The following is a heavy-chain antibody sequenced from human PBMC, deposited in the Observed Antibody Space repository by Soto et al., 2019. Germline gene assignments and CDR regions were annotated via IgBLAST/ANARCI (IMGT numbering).Heavy chain of an antibody. D-gene: IGHD3-16*02. Sequence: QVQLQESGPGLVKPPETLSLTCTVSGGSISSYYWSWIRQPPGKGLEWIGYIYYSGSTNYNPSLKSRVTISVDTSKNQFSLKLSSVTAADTAVYYCASQYYDYIWGSYRGYFDYWGQGTLVTVSS. CDR3: ASQYYDYIWGSYRGYFDY. V-gene: IGHV4-59*01. J-gene: IGHJ4*02. CDR1: GGSISSYY. CDR2: IYYSGST.